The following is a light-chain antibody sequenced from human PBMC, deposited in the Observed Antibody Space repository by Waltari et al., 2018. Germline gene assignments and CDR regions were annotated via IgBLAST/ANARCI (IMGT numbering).Light chain of an antibody. J-gene: IGLJ1*01. Sequence: QSALTPPPSVSGSPGQSVTISCTGTSSDVGTYNRVSWYQQPPGTAPKLMIYEVSNRPSGVPDRFSGSKSGNTASLTISGLQADDEADYYCSSYTRSSTYVFGTGTKVTVL. V-gene: IGLV2-18*02. CDR2: EVS. CDR1: SSDVGTYNR. CDR3: SSYTRSSTYV.